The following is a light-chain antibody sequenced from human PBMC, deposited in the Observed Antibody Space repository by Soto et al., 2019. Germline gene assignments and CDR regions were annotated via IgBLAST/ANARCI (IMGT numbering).Light chain of an antibody. Sequence: QSALTQPASVSGSPGQSITISCTGTSSDVGGYNYVSWYQQHPGKAPKLMIYEVSNRPSGVSNRFSGSKSGNTASLTISGLQAVEEDDYYCCSYTSSGTLLYASRAGTKLTVL. J-gene: IGLJ1*01. CDR1: SSDVGGYNY. V-gene: IGLV2-14*01. CDR2: EVS. CDR3: CSYTSSGTLLYA.